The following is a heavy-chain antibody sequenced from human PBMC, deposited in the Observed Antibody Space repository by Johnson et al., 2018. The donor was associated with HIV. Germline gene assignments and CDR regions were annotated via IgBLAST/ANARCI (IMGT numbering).Heavy chain of an antibody. D-gene: IGHD6-6*01. Sequence: QVQLVESGGGVVQPGRSLRLSCAASGFTFSSYAMHWVRQAPGKGLEWVAGISYDGSNKYYADSVKGRFTIFRDNSKNTLYLQRSSLRTADKAVYYGAKVHIPSRGSAAVDIWCRGTLVTVSS. CDR3: AKVHIPSRGSAAVDI. CDR2: ISYDGSNK. J-gene: IGHJ3*02. V-gene: IGHV3-30-3*01. CDR1: GFTFSSYA.